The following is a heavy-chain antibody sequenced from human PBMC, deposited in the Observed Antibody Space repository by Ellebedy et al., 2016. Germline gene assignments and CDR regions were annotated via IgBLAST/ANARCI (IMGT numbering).Heavy chain of an antibody. CDR2: ISWNGGST. V-gene: IGHV3-43*01. CDR1: GFKFHEYT. J-gene: IGHJ4*02. D-gene: IGHD3-3*01. CDR3: AKDRYDFWSGYYLTDY. Sequence: GGSLRLXXAASGFKFHEYTMHWFRQAPGKGLEWVSLISWNGGSTYYADSVKGRFTISRDKSRNSLYLQMNSLRTEDTALYCCAKDRYDFWSGYYLTDYWGQGTLVTVSS.